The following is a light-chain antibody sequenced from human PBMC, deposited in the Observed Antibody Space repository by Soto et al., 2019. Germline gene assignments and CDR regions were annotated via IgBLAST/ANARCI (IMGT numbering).Light chain of an antibody. V-gene: IGKV1-33*01. J-gene: IGKJ5*01. CDR1: QDITNY. Sequence: DIQLTQSPSSLSASVGAIVTIACEASQDITNYLNWYQQKPGKAPRLLLYDASSLETGVTSRFSGSGFGTDFTFTISSLQPEESATYYCQHYDHLPITFGKGTRLDI. CDR3: QHYDHLPIT. CDR2: DAS.